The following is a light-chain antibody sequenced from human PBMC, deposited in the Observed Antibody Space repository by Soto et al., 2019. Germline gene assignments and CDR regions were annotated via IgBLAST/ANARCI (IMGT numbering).Light chain of an antibody. J-gene: IGKJ1*01. CDR1: QGISSF. CDR3: QQLSGCPWT. Sequence: DIPLTQSPSFLSASIGDRVTFTCRASQGISSFLAWYQHTPGKAPKLLIYAASTLQSGVPTRFSGSGSGREFALTINSLPPEDLATYYCQQLSGCPWTFGQGTKVEIK. V-gene: IGKV1-9*01. CDR2: AAS.